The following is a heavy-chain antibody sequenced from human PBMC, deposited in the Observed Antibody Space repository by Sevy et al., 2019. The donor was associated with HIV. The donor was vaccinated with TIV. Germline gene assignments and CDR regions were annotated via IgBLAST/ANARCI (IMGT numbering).Heavy chain of an antibody. CDR3: ARDRGEILSSAFDY. D-gene: IGHD3-16*01. Sequence: GGSLRLSCVGSGFSFSDHRMHWVRLAPGKGLEWMAVLSYDGRNTKYKADSVKGRFTISRDNSKNTLYLQMNSLRAEDTAIYYCARDRGEILSSAFDYWGQGTLVTVSS. V-gene: IGHV3-30*03. CDR2: LSYDGRNTK. J-gene: IGHJ4*02. CDR1: GFSFSDHR.